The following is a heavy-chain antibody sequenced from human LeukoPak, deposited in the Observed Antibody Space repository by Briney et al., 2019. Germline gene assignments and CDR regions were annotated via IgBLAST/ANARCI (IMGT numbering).Heavy chain of an antibody. CDR2: IYHSGST. CDR3: ARLPGGNSDIYYMDV. J-gene: IGHJ6*03. CDR1: GYSISSGYY. Sequence: SETLSLTCAVSGYSISSGYYWGWIRQPPGKGLEWIGSIYHSGSTYYNPSLKSRVTISVDTSKNQFSLKLSSVTAADTAVHYCARLPGGNSDIYYMDVWGKGTTVTVSS. D-gene: IGHD4-23*01. V-gene: IGHV4-38-2*01.